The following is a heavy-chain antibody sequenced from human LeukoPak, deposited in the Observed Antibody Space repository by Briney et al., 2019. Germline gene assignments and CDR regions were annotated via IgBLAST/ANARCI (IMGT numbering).Heavy chain of an antibody. CDR3: ARFSGSHGLDV. D-gene: IGHD3-10*01. V-gene: IGHV3-33*01. J-gene: IGHJ6*02. CDR1: GFIFSSYG. Sequence: GGSLRLSCAASGFIFSSYGMHWVRQAPGKGLQWGAVIWYDGNKKYYADSVKGRFTISRDNSKNTLPLEMNSLRAEDTALYYCARFSGSHGLDVWGQGTTVTVSS. CDR2: IWYDGNKK.